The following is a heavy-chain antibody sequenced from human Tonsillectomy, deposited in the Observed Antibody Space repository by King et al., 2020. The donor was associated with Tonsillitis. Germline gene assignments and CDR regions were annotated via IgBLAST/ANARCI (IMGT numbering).Heavy chain of an antibody. Sequence: VQLQESGSGLVKPSQTLSLTCAVSGGSISSGGYSWSWIRQPPGKGLEWIGYIYHSGSTYYNPSLKSRVTISVDRSKNQFSLKLSSVTAADTAVYYCARGYYDSSGFPFDYWGQGTLVTVSS. CDR3: ARGYYDSSGFPFDY. CDR2: IYHSGST. D-gene: IGHD3-22*01. J-gene: IGHJ4*02. CDR1: GGSISSGGYS. V-gene: IGHV4-30-2*01.